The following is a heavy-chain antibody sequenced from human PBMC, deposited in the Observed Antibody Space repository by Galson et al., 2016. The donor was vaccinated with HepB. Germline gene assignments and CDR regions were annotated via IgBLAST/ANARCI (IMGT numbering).Heavy chain of an antibody. CDR1: GFTSSSYW. V-gene: IGHV3-74*01. Sequence: SLRLSCAASGFTSSSYWMNWFRQAPGKEMVWVSRINGDGSSTTYADSVKGRFTISRDNAKSTLYLQMSSLRAEDTAVYYCARGHSANSFILEYWGQGTLVTVSS. CDR2: INGDGSST. CDR3: ARGHSANSFILEY. D-gene: IGHD4/OR15-4a*01. J-gene: IGHJ4*02.